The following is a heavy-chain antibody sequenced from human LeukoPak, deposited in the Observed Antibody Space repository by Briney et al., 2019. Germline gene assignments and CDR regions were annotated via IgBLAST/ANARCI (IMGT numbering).Heavy chain of an antibody. CDR2: IYYSGST. CDR3: ARDLMTTVINWYFDL. J-gene: IGHJ2*01. CDR1: GGSISTSSYY. Sequence: SETLSLTCTVSGGSISTSSYYWGWIRQPPGKGLEWIGSIYYSGSTYYNPSLKSRVTISVDTSKNQFSLRLSSVTAADTAVYYCARDLMTTVINWYFDLWGRGTLVTVSS. V-gene: IGHV4-39*07. D-gene: IGHD4-17*01.